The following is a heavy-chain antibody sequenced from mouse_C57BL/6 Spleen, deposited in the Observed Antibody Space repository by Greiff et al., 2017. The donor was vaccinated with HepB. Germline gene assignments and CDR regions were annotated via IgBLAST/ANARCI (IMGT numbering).Heavy chain of an antibody. CDR3: ARYDYGSSYGDFDV. Sequence: EVQRVESGPSLVRPSQTLSLTCTVTGFSINSDCYWFWIRQFPGNKLEYIGYTFYSGITYYHPSLESRTYITRDTSKNQFSLKLSSVTTEDTATYDGARYDYGSSYGDFDVWGTGTTVTVAS. D-gene: IGHD1-1*01. CDR1: GFSINSDCY. CDR2: TFYSGIT. J-gene: IGHJ1*03. V-gene: IGHV3-3*01.